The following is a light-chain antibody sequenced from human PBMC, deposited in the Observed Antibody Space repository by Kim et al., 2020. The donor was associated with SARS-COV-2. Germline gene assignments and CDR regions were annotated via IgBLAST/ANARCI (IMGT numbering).Light chain of an antibody. CDR2: NNN. CDR1: SSNIGANT. CDR3: ATWDDSLNGPV. V-gene: IGLV1-44*01. J-gene: IGLJ3*02. Sequence: GQRVTISCSGSSSNIGANTVKWYQQYSGTAPKLLIYNNNKRPSGVPDRFSGSKSGTSASLAISGLQSEDEADYHCATWDDSLNGPVFGGGTQLTVL.